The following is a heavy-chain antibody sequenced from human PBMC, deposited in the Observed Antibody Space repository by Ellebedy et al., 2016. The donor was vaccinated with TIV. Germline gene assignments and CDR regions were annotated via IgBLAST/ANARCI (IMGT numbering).Heavy chain of an antibody. Sequence: ASVKVSCXASGYTFTAYVIHWVRQAPGQRLEWMGRINVGNGYTEYSQKFQGRVIFTKDTSASAVYMELSSLRSEDTAVYYCARAFSMSLTMIGDLWGQGTLVTVSS. CDR1: GYTFTAYV. D-gene: IGHD3-10*02. J-gene: IGHJ5*02. V-gene: IGHV1-3*01. CDR2: INVGNGYT. CDR3: ARAFSMSLTMIGDL.